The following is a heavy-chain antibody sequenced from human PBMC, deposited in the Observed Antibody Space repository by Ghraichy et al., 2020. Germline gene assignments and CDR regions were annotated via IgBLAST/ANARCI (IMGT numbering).Heavy chain of an antibody. CDR1: GGSISSGGYY. CDR2: IYYSGST. J-gene: IGHJ3*02. Sequence: SQTLSLTCTVSGGSISSGGYYWSWIRQHPGKGLEWIGYIYYSGSTYYNPSLKSRVTISVDTSKNQFSLKLSSVTAADTAVYYCARDGWGSRDAFDIWGQGTMVTVSS. D-gene: IGHD6-19*01. CDR3: ARDGWGSRDAFDI. V-gene: IGHV4-31*03.